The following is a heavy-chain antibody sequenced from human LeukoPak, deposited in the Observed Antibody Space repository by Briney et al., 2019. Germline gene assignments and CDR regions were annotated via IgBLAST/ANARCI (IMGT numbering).Heavy chain of an antibody. Sequence: GGSLRLSCAASGFTFNTYTMYWVRQAPGKGLEWVSGISNSGGSTYYADSVKGRFTISRDNSKNALYLQMNSLRAEDTALYYCAKGLERESRLDSWGQGTLVTVSS. D-gene: IGHD1-1*01. CDR3: AKGLERESRLDS. V-gene: IGHV3-23*01. CDR2: ISNSGGST. CDR1: GFTFNTYT. J-gene: IGHJ4*02.